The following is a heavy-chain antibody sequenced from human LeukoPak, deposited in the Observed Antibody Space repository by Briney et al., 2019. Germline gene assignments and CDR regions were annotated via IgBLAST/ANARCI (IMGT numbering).Heavy chain of an antibody. Sequence: SETLSLTCTVSGGSISSSSYYWGWIRQPPGKGLEWIGSIYYSGSTYYNPSLKSRVTISVDTSKNQFSLKLSSVTAADTAVYYCARSEQWLVPVDFQHWGQGTLVTVSS. CDR2: IYYSGST. CDR1: GGSISSSSYY. V-gene: IGHV4-39*07. D-gene: IGHD6-19*01. CDR3: ARSEQWLVPVDFQH. J-gene: IGHJ1*01.